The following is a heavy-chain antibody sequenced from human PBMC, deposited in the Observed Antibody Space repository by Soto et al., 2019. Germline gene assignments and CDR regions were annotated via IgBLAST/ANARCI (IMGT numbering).Heavy chain of an antibody. D-gene: IGHD4-4*01. V-gene: IGHV3-48*03. CDR2: ISSSGSKM. CDR3: ARRFSNYLPLDY. CDR1: GFIFSRYE. J-gene: IGHJ4*02. Sequence: EVQLVESGGGLVQPGGSLRVSCEASGFIFSRYEMHWVRQAPGKGLEWVSYISSSGSKMNYADSVKGRFTVSRDNAKNSLNLDMNSLRAEDTAVYYCARRFSNYLPLDYWGQGTLVTVSS.